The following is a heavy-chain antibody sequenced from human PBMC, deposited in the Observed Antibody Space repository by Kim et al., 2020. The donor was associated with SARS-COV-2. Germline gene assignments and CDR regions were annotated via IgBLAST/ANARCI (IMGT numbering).Heavy chain of an antibody. J-gene: IGHJ3*02. CDR3: VKDCSGGSCYYAFDI. V-gene: IGHV3-64D*09. CDR1: GFTFSSYA. CDR2: IRSNGGST. D-gene: IGHD2-15*01. Sequence: GGSLRLSCSASGFTFSSYAMHWVRQAPGKGLEYVSAIRSNGGSTYYADSVKGRFTISRDNSKNTLYLQMSSLRAEDTAVYYCVKDCSGGSCYYAFDIWG.